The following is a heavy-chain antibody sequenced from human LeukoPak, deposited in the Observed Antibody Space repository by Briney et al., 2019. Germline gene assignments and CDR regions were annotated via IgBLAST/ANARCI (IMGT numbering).Heavy chain of an antibody. CDR2: INHSGST. D-gene: IGHD3-10*01. Sequence: SETLSLTCAVYGGSFSGYYWSWIRQPPGKGLEWIGEINHSGSTNYNPSLKSRVTISVDTSKNQFSLKLSSVTAADTAVYYCARRVVTSLVRGRYYFDYWGQGTLVTVSS. V-gene: IGHV4-34*01. CDR1: GGSFSGYY. J-gene: IGHJ4*02. CDR3: ARRVVTSLVRGRYYFDY.